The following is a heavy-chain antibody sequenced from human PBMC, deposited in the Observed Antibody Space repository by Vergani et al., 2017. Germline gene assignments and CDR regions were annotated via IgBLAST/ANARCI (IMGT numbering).Heavy chain of an antibody. CDR1: GGSISSSNW. J-gene: IGHJ4*02. Sequence: QVQLVESGGGLVKPGGSLRLSCAASGGSISSSNWWSWVRQPPGKGLEWIGEIYHSGNTNYNPSLKSRVTISVDKSKNQFSLKLSSVTAADTAVYYCARDRRGSGFDYWGQGTLVTVSS. CDR2: IYHSGNT. CDR3: ARDRRGSGFDY. D-gene: IGHD6-19*01. V-gene: IGHV4-4*02.